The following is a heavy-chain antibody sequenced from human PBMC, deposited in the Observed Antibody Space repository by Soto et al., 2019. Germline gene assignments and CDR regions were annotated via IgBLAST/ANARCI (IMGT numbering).Heavy chain of an antibody. CDR3: AREVGGSSGWRGWFDP. Sequence: QVQLVQSGAEVKKLGASVKVSCKASGYTVTSYGSRWVRQAPVQGLEWMGWISAYNGNTNYAQKRQGRVTMTTDTSTSTAYMELRSLRSDDTAVYYCAREVGGSSGWRGWFDPWGQGTLVTVSS. CDR2: ISAYNGNT. D-gene: IGHD6-19*01. J-gene: IGHJ5*02. V-gene: IGHV1-18*01. CDR1: GYTVTSYG.